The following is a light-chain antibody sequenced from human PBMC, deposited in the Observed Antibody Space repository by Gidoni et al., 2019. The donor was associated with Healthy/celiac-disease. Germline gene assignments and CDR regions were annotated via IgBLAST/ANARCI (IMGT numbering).Light chain of an antibody. CDR3: SSYAGSNNYV. V-gene: IGLV2-8*01. CDR2: EVS. J-gene: IGLJ1*01. Sequence: QSALTQPPPASGSPGPSVTISCTGTSSDVGGYNYVSWYQQHPGKAPKLMIYEVSKRPSGVPDRFSGSKSGNTASLTVSGLQAEDEADYYCSSYAGSNNYVFGTGTKVTVL. CDR1: SSDVGGYNY.